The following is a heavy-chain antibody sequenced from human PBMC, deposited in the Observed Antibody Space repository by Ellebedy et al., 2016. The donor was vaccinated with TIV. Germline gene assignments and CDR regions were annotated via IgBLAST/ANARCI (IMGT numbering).Heavy chain of an antibody. Sequence: GGSLRLSXAASGFTFSSYAMSWVRQAPGKGLEWVSAISGSGGSTYYADSVKGRFTISRDNSKNTLYLQMNSLRAEDTAVYYCARSGGEYQLYTGYYYGMDVWGQGTTVTVSS. D-gene: IGHD2-2*01. V-gene: IGHV3-23*01. CDR2: ISGSGGST. J-gene: IGHJ6*02. CDR3: ARSGGEYQLYTGYYYGMDV. CDR1: GFTFSSYA.